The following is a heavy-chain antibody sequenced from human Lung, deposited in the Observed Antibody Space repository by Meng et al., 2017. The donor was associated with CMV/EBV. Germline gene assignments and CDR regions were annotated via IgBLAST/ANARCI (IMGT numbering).Heavy chain of an antibody. CDR1: GFTFSDYY. J-gene: IGHJ4*02. CDR2: ISSTGGTR. CDR3: ASGLRFLESSTPRDY. Sequence: SCSVSGFTFSDYYMHWFRQAPGKGLEWVSYISSTGGTRYYADSVNGRFTVSRDNVKSSLFLQMNSLRVEDTAVYYCASGLRFLESSTPRDYWGQGXLVTVSS. V-gene: IGHV3-11*01. D-gene: IGHD3-3*01.